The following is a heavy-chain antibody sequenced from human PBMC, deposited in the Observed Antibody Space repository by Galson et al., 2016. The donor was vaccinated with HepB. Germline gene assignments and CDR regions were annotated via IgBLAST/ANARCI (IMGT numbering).Heavy chain of an antibody. D-gene: IGHD6-19*01. V-gene: IGHV4-34*01. CDR2: INHSGST. CDR1: GGSFSGYY. CDR3: ARRIAVAGNDY. Sequence: ETLSLTCAVYGGSFSGYYWSWIRQPPGKGLEWIGEINHSGSTNYNPSLKSRVTISVDTSKNQFSLKLSSVTAADTAVYYCARRIAVAGNDYWGQGILVAVSS. J-gene: IGHJ4*02.